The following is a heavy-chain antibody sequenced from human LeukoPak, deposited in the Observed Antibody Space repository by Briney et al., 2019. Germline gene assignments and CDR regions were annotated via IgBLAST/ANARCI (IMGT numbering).Heavy chain of an antibody. D-gene: IGHD6-19*01. Sequence: ASVKVSCKASGYSFSNYAMNWVRQAPGQGLEWMGWINTNTGNPTYAQGFTGRFVFSLDTSVNTSYVQISSVKAEDTAVYYCASASSGWPFDYWGQGTLVTVSS. CDR1: GYSFSNYA. CDR3: ASASSGWPFDY. CDR2: INTNTGNP. V-gene: IGHV7-4-1*02. J-gene: IGHJ4*02.